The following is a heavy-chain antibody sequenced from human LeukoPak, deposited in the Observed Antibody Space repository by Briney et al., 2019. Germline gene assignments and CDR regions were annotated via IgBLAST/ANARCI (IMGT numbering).Heavy chain of an antibody. CDR2: ISGTSTTI. CDR1: GFTFSDYY. V-gene: IGHV3-11*01. D-gene: IGHD2-2*01. Sequence: KSGGFLRLSCAASGFTFSDYYMSWIRQTPGRGLEWVSYISGTSTTIYYTDSVKGRFTLSRDNAKNSLYLQMNSLRAEDTAVYYCARTEIVVGPVYLDYWGQGTLVTVSS. J-gene: IGHJ4*02. CDR3: ARTEIVVGPVYLDY.